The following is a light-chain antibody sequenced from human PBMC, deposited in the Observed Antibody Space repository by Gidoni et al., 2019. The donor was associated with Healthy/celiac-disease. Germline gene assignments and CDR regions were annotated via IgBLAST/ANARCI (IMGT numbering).Light chain of an antibody. Sequence: DIVMTQSPDSLAVSLGERATINCKSSQSVLYSSDKKNYLAWYQQIPGQPPKLLIYWASTRESGVPDRFNGSGSGTDFTLTISSLQAEDVAVYCCQQYYSTPCTFGQGTKLEIK. V-gene: IGKV4-1*01. CDR1: QSVLYSSDKKNY. CDR2: WAS. J-gene: IGKJ2*02. CDR3: QQYYSTPCT.